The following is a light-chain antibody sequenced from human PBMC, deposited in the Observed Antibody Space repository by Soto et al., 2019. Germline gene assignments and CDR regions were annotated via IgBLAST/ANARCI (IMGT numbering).Light chain of an antibody. CDR3: QQYFTSPST. J-gene: IGKJ5*01. CDR2: GAS. V-gene: IGKV3-20*01. Sequence: EIVLTQSPGTLALSPGERATLSCRASQSVNSRLAWYQHKPGQAPRLLISGASNRASGIPARFSGWGSGTDFTLTISRVDTADFAFSFWQQYFTSPSTFGQGTRLEIK. CDR1: QSVNSR.